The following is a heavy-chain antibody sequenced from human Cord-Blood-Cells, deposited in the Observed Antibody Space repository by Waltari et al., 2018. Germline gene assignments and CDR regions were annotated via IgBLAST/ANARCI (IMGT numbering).Heavy chain of an antibody. D-gene: IGHD6-13*01. CDR1: GFTFSSYS. Sequence: EVQLVESGGGLVKPGGSLRLSCAASGFTFSSYSMNWVRQAPGKGLEWVSSNSSSSSYIYYADSVKGRFTISRDNAKNSLYLQMNSLRAEDTAVYYCATSSPPLYWGQGTLVTVSS. J-gene: IGHJ4*02. V-gene: IGHV3-21*01. CDR2: NSSSSSYI. CDR3: ATSSPPLY.